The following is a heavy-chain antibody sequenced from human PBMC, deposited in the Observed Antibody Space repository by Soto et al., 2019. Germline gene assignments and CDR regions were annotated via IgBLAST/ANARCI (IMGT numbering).Heavy chain of an antibody. CDR3: ARVGGTGGYTYGLDY. V-gene: IGHV1-69*06. CDR1: GGTFSSYA. D-gene: IGHD5-18*01. J-gene: IGHJ4*02. CDR2: IIPVFGTG. Sequence: QVQLVQSGAEVKQPGSSVKVSCKASGGTFSSYAISWVRQAPGQGLEWMGGIIPVFGTGIYAQKFQGRVTITSDKSTNTAYRELSSLRSEDTAVYFCARVGGTGGYTYGLDYWGQGTLVTVSS.